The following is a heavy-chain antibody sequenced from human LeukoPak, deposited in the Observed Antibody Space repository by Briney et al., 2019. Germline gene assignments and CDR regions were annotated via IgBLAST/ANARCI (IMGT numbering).Heavy chain of an antibody. J-gene: IGHJ4*02. CDR3: AKDISVGATPYYFDY. Sequence: HAGGSLRLSCAASGFTFDDYAMHWVRQAPGKGLEWVSGIIWNSDSIGYADSVKGRFTISRDNAKNSLYLQMNSLRAEDTALYYCAKDISVGATPYYFDYWGQGTLGTVSS. CDR2: IIWNSDSI. V-gene: IGHV3-9*01. D-gene: IGHD1-26*01. CDR1: GFTFDDYA.